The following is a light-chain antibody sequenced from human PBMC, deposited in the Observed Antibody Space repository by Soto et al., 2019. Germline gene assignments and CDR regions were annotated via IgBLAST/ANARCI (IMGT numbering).Light chain of an antibody. V-gene: IGKV1-33*01. CDR3: QQYDNLPLT. CDR2: DAS. Sequence: DIQITQSPASLSAPVGYSGTTTCQASQDISNYLNWYQQKPGKAPKLLIYDASNLETGVPSRFSGSGSGTDFTFTISSLQPEDIATYYCQQYDNLPLTFGGGTKVDIK. J-gene: IGKJ4*01. CDR1: QDISNY.